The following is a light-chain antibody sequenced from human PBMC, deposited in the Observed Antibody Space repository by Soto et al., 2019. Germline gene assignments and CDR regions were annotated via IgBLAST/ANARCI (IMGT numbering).Light chain of an antibody. CDR2: KVS. CDR3: KQDIHWTPYT. CDR1: PSLVYIAGITS. V-gene: IGKV2-30*01. J-gene: IGKJ2*01. Sequence: DVVLTQSPLSLPVIPGQPASISCTSSPSLVYIAGITSLSWFHQRPGQSPRRLIYKVSNRDSGVTRRLRGSGSVTDFTPNISRVEAEDVGVYVCKQDIHWTPYTCGQGPKLEIK.